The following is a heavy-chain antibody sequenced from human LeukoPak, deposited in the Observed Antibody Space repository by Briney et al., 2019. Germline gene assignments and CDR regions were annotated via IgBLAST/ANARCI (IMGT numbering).Heavy chain of an antibody. V-gene: IGHV6-1*01. CDR3: ARRLTQYDCFDP. CDR1: GDSFSSNSAA. Sequence: SQTLSLTCAISGDSFSSNSAAWNWVRQSPSRGLEWLGRTYYRSTWYNDYAVSVRGRITVNPDTSKNQFSLHLNSVTPEDTAVYYCARRLTQYDCFDPWGQGILVTVSS. J-gene: IGHJ5*02. D-gene: IGHD2-2*01. CDR2: TYYRSTWYN.